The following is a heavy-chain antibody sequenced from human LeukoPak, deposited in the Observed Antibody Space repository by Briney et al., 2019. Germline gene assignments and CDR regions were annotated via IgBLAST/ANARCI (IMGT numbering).Heavy chain of an antibody. CDR2: IYYSGST. CDR3: ASGMVRGVIDY. J-gene: IGHJ4*02. CDR1: GGSISSYY. D-gene: IGHD3-10*01. V-gene: IGHV4-59*01. Sequence: KPSETLSLTCTVSGGSISSYYWSWIRQPPGRGLEWIGYIYYSGSTNYNPSLKSRVTISVDTSKNQFSLKLSSVTAADTAVYYCASGMVRGVIDYWGQGTLVTVPS.